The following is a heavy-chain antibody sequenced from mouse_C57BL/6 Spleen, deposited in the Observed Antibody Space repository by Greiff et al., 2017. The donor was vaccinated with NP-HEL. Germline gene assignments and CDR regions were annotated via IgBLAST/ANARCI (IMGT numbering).Heavy chain of an antibody. D-gene: IGHD3-2*02. CDR1: GYTFTNYW. CDR3: ARGGDSSGYDAMDY. Sequence: QVQLKQSGAELVRPGTSVKMSCKASGYTFTNYWIGWAKQRPGHGLEWIGDIYPGGGYTNYNEKFKGKATLTADKSSSTAYMQFSSLTSEDSAIYYCARGGDSSGYDAMDYWGQGTSVTVSS. J-gene: IGHJ4*01. CDR2: IYPGGGYT. V-gene: IGHV1-63*01.